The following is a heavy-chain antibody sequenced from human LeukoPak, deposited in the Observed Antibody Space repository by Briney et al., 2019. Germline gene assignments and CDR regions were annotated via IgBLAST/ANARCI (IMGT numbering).Heavy chain of an antibody. J-gene: IGHJ6*02. V-gene: IGHV3-74*01. Sequence: GGSLILSCAASGFTLSNYWMHWVRQAPGKGLVWVSRINADGSSASYADSVKGRFTISRDNAKNTLYLQMNSLRAEDTAMYYCARDYGRSRDYGMDVWGQGTTVTVSS. CDR3: ARDYGRSRDYGMDV. CDR2: INADGSSA. CDR1: GFTLSNYW. D-gene: IGHD3-10*01.